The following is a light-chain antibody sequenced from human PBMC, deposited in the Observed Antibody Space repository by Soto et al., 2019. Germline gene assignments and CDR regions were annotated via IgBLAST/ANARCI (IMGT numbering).Light chain of an antibody. CDR1: QSVSSK. Sequence: LVRTQSQATLSVSPGATASLSCRASQSVSSKLAWYQQKPGQAPRLLIYGASTRATGIPARFSGSGSGTEFTLTISSLQSEDFAVYYCQQYNEWPRTFGQGTKVDI. CDR2: GAS. V-gene: IGKV3-15*01. CDR3: QQYNEWPRT. J-gene: IGKJ1*01.